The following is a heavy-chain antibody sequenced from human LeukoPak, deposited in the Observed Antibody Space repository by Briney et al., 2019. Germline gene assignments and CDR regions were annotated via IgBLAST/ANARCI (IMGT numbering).Heavy chain of an antibody. D-gene: IGHD3-3*01. Sequence: PSETLSLTCAVSGGSISSGGYSWSWIRQPPGKGLEWIGYIYHSGSTYYNPSLKSRVTISVDTSKNQFSLKLSSVTAADTAVYYCARGYPVRIFGVVTDAFDIWGQGTMVTVSS. CDR2: IYHSGST. CDR3: ARGYPVRIFGVVTDAFDI. CDR1: GGSISSGGYS. V-gene: IGHV4-30-2*01. J-gene: IGHJ3*02.